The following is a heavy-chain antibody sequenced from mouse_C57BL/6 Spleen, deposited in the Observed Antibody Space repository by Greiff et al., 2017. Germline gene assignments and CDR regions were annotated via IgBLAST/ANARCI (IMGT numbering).Heavy chain of an antibody. D-gene: IGHD1-1*01. V-gene: IGHV1-55*01. Sequence: QVQLQQPGAELVKPGASVKMSCKASGYTFTSYWITWVKQRPGQGLEWIGDIYPGSGSTNYNEKFKSKATLTVDTSSSTAYMQLSSLTSEDSAVYYCARSRITTVVEDYWYFDVWGTGTTVTVSS. CDR3: ARSRITTVVEDYWYFDV. CDR1: GYTFTSYW. J-gene: IGHJ1*03. CDR2: IYPGSGST.